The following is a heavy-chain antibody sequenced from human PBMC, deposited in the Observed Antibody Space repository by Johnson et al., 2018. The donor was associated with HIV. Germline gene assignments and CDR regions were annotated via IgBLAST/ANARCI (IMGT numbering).Heavy chain of an antibody. V-gene: IGHV3-33*06. CDR3: AKDFWPVGARGAFDI. J-gene: IGHJ3*02. Sequence: QVQLVESGGGVVQPGRSLRLSCAASGFTFSSYGMHWVRQAPGKGLEWVAVIWYDGSNKYYADSMKGRFTISRDNSKNTLYLQMNSLRAEDTAVYYCAKDFWPVGARGAFDIWGQGTMVTVSS. CDR2: IWYDGSNK. D-gene: IGHD1-26*01. CDR1: GFTFSSYG.